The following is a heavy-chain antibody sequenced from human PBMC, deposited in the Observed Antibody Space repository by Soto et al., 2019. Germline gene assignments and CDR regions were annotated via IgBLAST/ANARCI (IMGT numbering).Heavy chain of an antibody. D-gene: IGHD6-19*01. CDR3: ARVLWMAVAGSRGFDY. Sequence: SETLSLTCAVYGGSFSGYYWSWIRQPPGKGLEWIGEINHSGSTNYNPSLKSRVTISVDTSKNQFSLKLSSVTAADTAVYYCARVLWMAVAGSRGFDYWGQGTLVTVSS. CDR1: GGSFSGYY. V-gene: IGHV4-34*01. J-gene: IGHJ4*02. CDR2: INHSGST.